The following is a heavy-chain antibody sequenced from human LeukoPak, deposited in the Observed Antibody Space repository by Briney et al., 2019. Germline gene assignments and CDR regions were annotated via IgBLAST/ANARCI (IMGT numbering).Heavy chain of an antibody. V-gene: IGHV4-39*07. J-gene: IGHJ6*03. CDR1: GGSISSSSYY. CDR2: IYYSGST. Sequence: PSETLSLTCTVSGGSISSSSYYWGWIRQPPGKGLEWIGSIYYSGSTYYNPSLKSRVTISVDTSKNQFSLKLSSVTAADTAVYYCARTHDYYYYMDVWGKGTTVTVSS. CDR3: ARTHDYYYYMDV.